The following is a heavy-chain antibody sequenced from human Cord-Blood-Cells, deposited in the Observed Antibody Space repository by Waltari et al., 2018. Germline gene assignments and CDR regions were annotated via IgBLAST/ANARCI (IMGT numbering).Heavy chain of an antibody. V-gene: IGHV4-34*01. J-gene: IGHJ4*02. D-gene: IGHD3-10*01. CDR3: ARGRFIGYYYGSGSIPFDY. Sequence: QVQLQQWGAGLLKPSETLSLTCAVYGGSFSGYYWSWIRQPPGKGLEWIGEINHSGSTNYNPSLKSRVNISVDTSKNQFSLKLSSVTAADTAVYYCARGRFIGYYYGSGSIPFDYWGQGTLVTVSS. CDR2: INHSGST. CDR1: GGSFSGYY.